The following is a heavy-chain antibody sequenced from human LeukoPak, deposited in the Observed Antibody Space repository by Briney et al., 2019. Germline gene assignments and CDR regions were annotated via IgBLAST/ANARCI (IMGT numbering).Heavy chain of an antibody. CDR3: ATPTAGTWHFDY. CDR2: IKQDASER. D-gene: IGHD1-1*01. V-gene: IGHV3-7*01. J-gene: IGHJ4*02. Sequence: GGSLRLSCAASGFTFSSYWMTWVRQAPGKGLEWVANIKQDASERYYVDSVKGRFTISRDNAKNSLYLQTNSLRAEDTAVHYCATPTAGTWHFDYWGQGTLVTVSS. CDR1: GFTFSSYW.